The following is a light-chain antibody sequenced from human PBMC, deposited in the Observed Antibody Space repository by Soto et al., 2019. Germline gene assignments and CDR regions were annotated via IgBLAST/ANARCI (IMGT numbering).Light chain of an antibody. CDR3: SSYAASNNFYFV. J-gene: IGLJ3*02. CDR2: EVT. Sequence: QSALTQPPSASGSPGQSVTSSFTGTSSDVGGYNYVSWYQQYPGRAPKLMIYEVTKRPSGVPDRFSGSKSGNTASLTVSGLQAEDEADYYCSSYAASNNFYFVFGGGTKLTVL. V-gene: IGLV2-8*01. CDR1: SSDVGGYNY.